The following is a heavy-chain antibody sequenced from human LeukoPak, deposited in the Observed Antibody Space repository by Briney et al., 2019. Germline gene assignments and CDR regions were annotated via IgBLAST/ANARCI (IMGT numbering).Heavy chain of an antibody. CDR2: INHSGST. J-gene: IGHJ4*02. D-gene: IGHD3-3*01. CDR1: GGSFSGYY. V-gene: IGHV4-34*01. Sequence: SETLSLTCAVYGGSFSGYYWSWIRKPPGKGLEWIGEINHSGSTNYNPSLKSRVTISVDTSKNQFSLKLSSVTAADTAVYYCARGGVAHPFDYWGQGTLVTVSS. CDR3: ARGGVAHPFDY.